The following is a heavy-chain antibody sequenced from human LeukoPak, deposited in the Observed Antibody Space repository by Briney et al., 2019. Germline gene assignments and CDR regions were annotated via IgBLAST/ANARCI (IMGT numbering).Heavy chain of an antibody. D-gene: IGHD6-19*01. Sequence: GGSLRLSCGASGFTFSSYVMHWVRQAPGKGLEWVAVIRYDGNNKYYADSVKGRFTISRDNSKNMLYLQMNSLGTEDTAVYYCAKDRWGAVASFDYWGQGTLVTVSS. V-gene: IGHV3-30*02. CDR1: GFTFSSYV. J-gene: IGHJ4*02. CDR2: IRYDGNNK. CDR3: AKDRWGAVASFDY.